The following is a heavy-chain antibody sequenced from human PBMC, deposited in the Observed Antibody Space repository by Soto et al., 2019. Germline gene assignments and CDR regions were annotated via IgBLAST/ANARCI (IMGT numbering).Heavy chain of an antibody. J-gene: IGHJ4*02. D-gene: IGHD4-17*01. CDR2: IFPSDADT. Sequence: LGESLKISCQGSEYTFSNYWIAWVRQVPGKGLEWMGTIFPSDADTRXXPSFQGQXXFSVDKSINTXYLQWXGVRASDTATYYCARSNGDYAAYDSWGQGTQVTVSS. CDR3: ARSNGDYAAYDS. V-gene: IGHV5-51*01. CDR1: EYTFSNYW.